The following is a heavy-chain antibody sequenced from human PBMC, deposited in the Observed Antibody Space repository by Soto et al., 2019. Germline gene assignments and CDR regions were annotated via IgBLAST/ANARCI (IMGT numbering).Heavy chain of an antibody. Sequence: QVQLVQSGAEVKKPGSSVKVSCKASGGTFSSYAISWVRQAPGQGLEWMGGIIPIFGTATYAQKFQGRVTITADDSTSTAYRELSSLRSEDTAVYYCARSSTDYGDYGWYFDLWGRGTLVTVSS. CDR1: GGTFSSYA. CDR3: ARSSTDYGDYGWYFDL. D-gene: IGHD4-17*01. J-gene: IGHJ2*01. V-gene: IGHV1-69*01. CDR2: IIPIFGTA.